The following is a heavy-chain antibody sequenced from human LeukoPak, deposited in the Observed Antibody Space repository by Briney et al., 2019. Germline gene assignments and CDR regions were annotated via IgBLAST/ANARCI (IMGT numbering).Heavy chain of an antibody. Sequence: PGGSLRLSCAASGFTFSSYAMSWVRQAPGKGLEWVSAISGSGGSTYYPDSVKGRFTIYRDNSKNTLYLQMNSLRAEDTAVYYCAKRGLWFGESPYYFDYWGQGTLVTVSS. V-gene: IGHV3-23*01. J-gene: IGHJ4*02. CDR3: AKRGLWFGESPYYFDY. CDR1: GFTFSSYA. CDR2: ISGSGGST. D-gene: IGHD3-10*01.